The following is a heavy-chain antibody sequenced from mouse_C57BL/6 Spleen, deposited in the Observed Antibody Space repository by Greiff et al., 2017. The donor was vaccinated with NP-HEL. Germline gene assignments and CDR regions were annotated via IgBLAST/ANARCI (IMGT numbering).Heavy chain of an antibody. J-gene: IGHJ2*01. CDR3: ARHGDY. V-gene: IGHV1-69*01. CDR2: IDPSDSYT. CDR1: GYTFTSYW. Sequence: VQLQQPGAELVMPGASVKLSCKASGYTFTSYWMHWVKQRPGQGLEWIGEIDPSDSYTNYNQKFKGKSTLTVDKSSSTAYMQLSSLTSEDSAVYYCARHGDYWGQGTTLTVSS.